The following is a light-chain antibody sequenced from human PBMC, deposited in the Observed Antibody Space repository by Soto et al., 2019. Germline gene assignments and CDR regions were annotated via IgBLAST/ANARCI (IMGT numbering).Light chain of an antibody. CDR3: QQYGSSLL. J-gene: IGKJ5*01. CDR2: AAS. Sequence: DIQMTQSPSSLSASLEDRVIITCRASQSISNHLNWYQQKPGKAPKXLIFAASSLQSGVPSRFSGSRSGPDFTLTISRLEPEDFAVYYCQQYGSSLLFGQGTRLEIK. CDR1: QSISNH. V-gene: IGKV1-39*01.